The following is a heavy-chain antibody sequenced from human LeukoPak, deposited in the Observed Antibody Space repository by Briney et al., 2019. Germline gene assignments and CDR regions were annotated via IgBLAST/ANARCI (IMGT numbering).Heavy chain of an antibody. CDR3: ARDYDGSGYFGY. CDR2: ISSSSNYI. Sequence: PGGSLRLSCAASGFTFSIYTMNWVRQAPGKGLEWVSSISSSSNYIYYADSVKGRFTISRDNAKNSPYLHMNSLRAEDTAVYYCARDYDGSGYFGYWGQGTLVTVSS. V-gene: IGHV3-21*01. J-gene: IGHJ4*02. CDR1: GFTFSIYT. D-gene: IGHD3-22*01.